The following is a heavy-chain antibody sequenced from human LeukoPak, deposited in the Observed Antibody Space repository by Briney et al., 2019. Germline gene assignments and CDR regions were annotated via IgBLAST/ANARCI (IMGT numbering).Heavy chain of an antibody. J-gene: IGHJ6*02. Sequence: ASVKVSCKASGYTFTSYDINWVRQATGQGLEWMGWMNPNSGNTGYAQKFQGRVTMTRNTSISTAYMELSSLRSEDTAVYYCARGIDYYGSGSWIVMDVWGQGTTVTVSS. CDR2: MNPNSGNT. V-gene: IGHV1-8*01. D-gene: IGHD3-10*01. CDR3: ARGIDYYGSGSWIVMDV. CDR1: GYTFTSYD.